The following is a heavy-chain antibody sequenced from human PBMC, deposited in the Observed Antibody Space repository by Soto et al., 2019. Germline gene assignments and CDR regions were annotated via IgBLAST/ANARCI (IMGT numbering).Heavy chain of an antibody. D-gene: IGHD4-17*01. CDR3: ARALNGDNVDS. CDR1: GYTFTSYD. V-gene: IGHV1-8*01. Sequence: QVQLVQSGAEVKKPGASVKVSCKASGYTFTSYDINWVRQATGQGLEWMGWMNPNSGNTGYAQKSQGRVTMTRNTSVSKAYRRLSSLGSGDTAVYYCARALNGDNVDSWGQGTLVTVSS. J-gene: IGHJ4*02. CDR2: MNPNSGNT.